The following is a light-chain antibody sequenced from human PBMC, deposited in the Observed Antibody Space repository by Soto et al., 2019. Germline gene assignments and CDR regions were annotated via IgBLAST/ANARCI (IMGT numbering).Light chain of an antibody. CDR3: SSYTSSSTLFVV. Sequence: QSVLTQPASVSGSRGQSITISCTGTSSDVGGYNYVSWYQQHPGKAPKLMIYDVSNRPSGVSNRFSGSKSGNTASLTISGLQAEDEADYYCSSYTSSSTLFVVFGGGTKLTVL. J-gene: IGLJ2*01. V-gene: IGLV2-14*01. CDR2: DVS. CDR1: SSDVGGYNY.